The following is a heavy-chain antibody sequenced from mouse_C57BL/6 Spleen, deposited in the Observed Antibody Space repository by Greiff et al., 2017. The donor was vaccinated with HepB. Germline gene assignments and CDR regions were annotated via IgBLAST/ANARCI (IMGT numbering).Heavy chain of an antibody. J-gene: IGHJ2*01. V-gene: IGHV14-2*01. CDR2: IDPEDGET. CDR3: ARSDYFDY. CDR1: GFNIKDYY. Sequence: VQLQQSGAELVKPGASVKLSCTASGFNIKDYYMHWVKQRTEQGLEWIGRIDPEDGETKYATNFQGKATITADTSSNTAYLQLSSLPSEDAAVYYCARSDYFDYWGQGTTLTVSS.